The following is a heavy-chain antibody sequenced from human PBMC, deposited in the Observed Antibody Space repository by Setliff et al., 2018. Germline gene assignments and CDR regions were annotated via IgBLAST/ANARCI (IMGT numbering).Heavy chain of an antibody. J-gene: IGHJ4*02. V-gene: IGHV1-69*13. CDR3: ARGHFTYCGGDCYTQFDY. CDR2: IIPIFGTA. D-gene: IGHD2-21*01. CDR1: GGTFSSYA. Sequence: SVKVSCKASGGTFSSYAISWVRQAPGQGLEWMGGIIPIFGTANYAQKFQGRVTITADESTSTAYVELSSLRSEDTAVYYCARGHFTYCGGDCYTQFDYWGQGTLVTVSS.